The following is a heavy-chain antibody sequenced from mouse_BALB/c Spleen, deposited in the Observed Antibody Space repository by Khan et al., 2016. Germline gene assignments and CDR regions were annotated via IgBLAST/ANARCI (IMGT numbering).Heavy chain of an antibody. J-gene: IGHJ2*01. CDR2: INPDSSTI. Sequence: EVKLLESGGGLVQPGGSLTLSCAASGFAFSRYWMTWVRQAPGKGLEWIGEINPDSSTINYTPSLTDKFIISRDYAKNTLYLQISKVRSEGTALYYCGRLYYYGLVDYWGQGTTLTVSS. D-gene: IGHD1-1*01. CDR3: GRLYYYGLVDY. CDR1: GFAFSRYW. V-gene: IGHV4-1*02.